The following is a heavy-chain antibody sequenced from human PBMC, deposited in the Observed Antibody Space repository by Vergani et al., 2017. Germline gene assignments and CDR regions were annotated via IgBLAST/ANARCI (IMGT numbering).Heavy chain of an antibody. J-gene: IGHJ3*02. CDR1: GFTFSAYY. Sequence: QVQLVETGGGVVQPGGSLRLSCAASGFTFSAYYMSWFRQAPGKGLEWVPYISSSGNTIYNADSVKGRFTISRDNAKNSLFMRMNSLRADDTAVYYCARGSRYCTSTSCSPLNVYDIWGQGTRVTVSS. CDR3: ARGSRYCTSTSCSPLNVYDI. V-gene: IGHV3-11*01. D-gene: IGHD2-2*01. CDR2: ISSSGNTI.